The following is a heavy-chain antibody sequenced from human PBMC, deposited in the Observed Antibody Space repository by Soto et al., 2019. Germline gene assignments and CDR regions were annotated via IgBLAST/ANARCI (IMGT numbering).Heavy chain of an antibody. J-gene: IGHJ5*02. CDR3: EREVYEPATAIVDWFDP. D-gene: IGHD2-21*02. CDR1: GDSVSSNSAA. Sequence: KQSQTLSLTCAISGDSVSSNSAAWNWIRQSPSRGLEWLGRTYYRSKWNNDYAVSVKSRITINPDTSKNQFALQLNSVTPEGTAVYSCEREVYEPATAIVDWFDPWGQGTLVTVSS. CDR2: TYYRSKWNN. V-gene: IGHV6-1*01.